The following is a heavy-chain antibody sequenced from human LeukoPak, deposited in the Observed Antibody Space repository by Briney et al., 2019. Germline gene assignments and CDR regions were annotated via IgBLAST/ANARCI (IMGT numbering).Heavy chain of an antibody. D-gene: IGHD4-17*01. Sequence: GGSLRLSCAASGFTFSSYAMHWVRQAPGKGLEWVAVISYDGSNKYYADSVKGRFTISRDNSKNTLYLQMNSLRAEDTAAYYCARGAYGDYVDYYYYGMDVWGQGTTVTVSS. CDR1: GFTFSSYA. J-gene: IGHJ6*02. V-gene: IGHV3-30-3*01. CDR3: ARGAYGDYVDYYYYGMDV. CDR2: ISYDGSNK.